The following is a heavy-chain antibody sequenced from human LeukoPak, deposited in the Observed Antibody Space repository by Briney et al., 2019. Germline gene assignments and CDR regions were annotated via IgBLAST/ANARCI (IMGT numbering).Heavy chain of an antibody. CDR2: ISSSGSTI. Sequence: GGSLRLSCAASGFTFSSYAMSWVRQAPGKGLEWVSYISSSGSTIYYADSVKGRFTISRDNAKNSLYLQMNSLRAEDTAVYYCAITDGFGEFYYYYGMDVWGQGTTVTVSS. J-gene: IGHJ6*02. D-gene: IGHD3-10*01. CDR3: AITDGFGEFYYYYGMDV. CDR1: GFTFSSYA. V-gene: IGHV3-48*04.